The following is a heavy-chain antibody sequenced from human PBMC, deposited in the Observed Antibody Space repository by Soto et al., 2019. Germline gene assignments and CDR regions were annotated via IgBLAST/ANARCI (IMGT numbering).Heavy chain of an antibody. CDR3: ARGFGTLVRGIIREYSGMDV. V-gene: IGHV4-34*01. CDR2: IIHSGST. D-gene: IGHD3-10*01. Sequence: QVQLQQWGAGLLKPSETLSPTCAVYGGSFSGYYWSWIRQPPGKGLEWIGEIIHSGSTKYNPSLRSRVTISVDTSKNQFSLRLSSVTAADTAVFYCARGFGTLVRGIIREYSGMDVWGQGTTVTVSS. CDR1: GGSFSGYY. J-gene: IGHJ6*02.